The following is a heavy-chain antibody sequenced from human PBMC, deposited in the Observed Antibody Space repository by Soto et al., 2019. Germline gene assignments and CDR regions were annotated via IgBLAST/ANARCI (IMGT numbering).Heavy chain of an antibody. Sequence: SETLSLTCTVSGGSITSGDNYWSWIRQAPGRGLEWIGYIHSSGSIYYNPSLKSRATMSIDTAGNQFSLKVSSVTVADTAVYYCARDLDGLHDDTSGPFPRPGWGQGTLVTVSS. CDR1: GGSITSGDNY. CDR3: ARDLDGLHDDTSGPFPRPG. J-gene: IGHJ1*01. D-gene: IGHD3-22*01. CDR2: IHSSGSI. V-gene: IGHV4-30-4*01.